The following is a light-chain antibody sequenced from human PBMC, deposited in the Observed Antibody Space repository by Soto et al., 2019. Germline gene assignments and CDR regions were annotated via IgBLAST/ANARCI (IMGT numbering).Light chain of an antibody. V-gene: IGLV1-44*01. CDR3: ATWNDSLNGVM. CDR2: GNN. J-gene: IGLJ3*02. Sequence: QSVLTQPPSASGTPGQGVTISCSGSSSNVGRNAVNWYQQLPGTAPKLLIYGNNQRPSGVPDRFSASKSGTSASLAISGLQSEDEADYYCATWNDSLNGVMFGGGTKVTVL. CDR1: SSNVGRNA.